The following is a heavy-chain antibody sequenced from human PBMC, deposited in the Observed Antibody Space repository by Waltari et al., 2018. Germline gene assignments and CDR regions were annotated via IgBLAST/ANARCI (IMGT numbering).Heavy chain of an antibody. CDR1: GGSLSSGSYY. V-gene: IGHV4-61*02. CDR2: IYTSGST. Sequence: QVQLQESGPGLVKPSQTLSLTCTVSGGSLSSGSYYWSWLRQPAGKGLEWIGRIYTSGSTNYNPSLKSRVTISVDTSKNQFSLKLSSVTAADTAVYYCAREGPNYYGSGSYYYWGQGTLVTVSS. D-gene: IGHD3-10*01. CDR3: AREGPNYYGSGSYYY. J-gene: IGHJ4*02.